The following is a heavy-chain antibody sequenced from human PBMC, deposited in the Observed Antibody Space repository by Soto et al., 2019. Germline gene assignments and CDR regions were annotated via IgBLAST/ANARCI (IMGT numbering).Heavy chain of an antibody. CDR2: IIPIFDTP. J-gene: IGHJ4*02. CDR3: TRSIGSGGVMGGFDY. CDR1: GSTFNMYA. V-gene: IGHV1-69*01. D-gene: IGHD3-16*01. Sequence: QVQLVQSGAEVRKPGSAVRVSCKASGSTFNMYAMNWVLQAPGQGLEWMAGIIPIFDTPRYAQQFQGRVTSTVDESTSTAYLELSSLRYEDTATYYCTRSIGSGGVMGGFDYWGQGTLVTVAS.